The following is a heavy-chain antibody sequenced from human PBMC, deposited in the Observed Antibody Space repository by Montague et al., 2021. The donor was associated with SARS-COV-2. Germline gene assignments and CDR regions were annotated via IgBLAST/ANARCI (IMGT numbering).Heavy chain of an antibody. V-gene: IGHV4-59*01. CDR2: IYYSGRT. J-gene: IGHJ6*02. Sequence: SETLSLTCTVSGGSISSYYCIWIRQPPGKGLELIGYIYYSGRTNYNPSLNSRVTITVDTSKNQISLKLSSVTAADTAVYYCARVPFVAGAGALLHYYYYYAMDVWGQGTPVTVSS. CDR1: GGSISSYY. D-gene: IGHD6-19*01. CDR3: ARVPFVAGAGALLHYYYYYAMDV.